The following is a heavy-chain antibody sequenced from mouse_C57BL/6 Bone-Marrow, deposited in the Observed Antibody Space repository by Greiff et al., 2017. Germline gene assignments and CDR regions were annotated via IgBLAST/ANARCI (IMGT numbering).Heavy chain of an antibody. CDR3: ARDGNYYSYYAMDY. CDR2: IYPGDGDT. Sequence: QVQLKESGAELVKPGASVKISCKASGYAFSSYWMNWVKQRPGKGLEWIGQIYPGDGDTNYNGKFKGKATLTADKSSSTAYMQLSSLTSEDSAVYFCARDGNYYSYYAMDYWGQGTSVTVSS. J-gene: IGHJ4*01. D-gene: IGHD2-1*01. CDR1: GYAFSSYW. V-gene: IGHV1-80*01.